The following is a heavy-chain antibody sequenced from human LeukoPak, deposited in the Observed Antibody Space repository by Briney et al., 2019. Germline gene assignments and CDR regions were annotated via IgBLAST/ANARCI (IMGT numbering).Heavy chain of an antibody. CDR2: INGDGTTT. CDR3: ARASNSPFDY. CDR1: GFTLSTHW. D-gene: IGHD2-21*01. J-gene: IGHJ4*02. V-gene: IGHV3-74*01. Sequence: GGSLRLSCAASGFTLSTHWMHWVRQAPGKGLVWVSRINGDGTTTSYADSVKGRFTISRVNAKSTLYLEMDSLRAEDTAIYYCARASNSPFDYWGQGTLVTVSS.